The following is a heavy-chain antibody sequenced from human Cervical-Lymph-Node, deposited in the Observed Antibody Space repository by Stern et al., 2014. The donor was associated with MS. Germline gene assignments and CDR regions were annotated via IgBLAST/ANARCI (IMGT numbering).Heavy chain of an antibody. Sequence: QLQLQESGPGLVKPSQTLSLTCTVSGGSISSGDYYWSWIRQPPGKGLEWIGDIYYSGSTYYNPSLKSRVTISVDTSKNQFSLKLSSVTAADTAVYYCARDKGPIKGWFDPWGQGTLVTVSS. CDR1: GGSISSGDYY. J-gene: IGHJ5*02. D-gene: IGHD5-12*01. V-gene: IGHV4-30-4*01. CDR3: ARDKGPIKGWFDP. CDR2: IYYSGST.